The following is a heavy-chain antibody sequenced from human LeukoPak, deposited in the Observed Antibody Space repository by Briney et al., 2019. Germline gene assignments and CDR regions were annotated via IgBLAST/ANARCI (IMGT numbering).Heavy chain of an antibody. D-gene: IGHD6-6*01. CDR2: MNPNSGNT. CDR3: ARGRKGPYSSSLLGY. CDR1: GGTFSSYA. Sequence: ASVKVSCKASGGTFSSYAISWVRQATGQGLEWMGWMNPNSGNTGYAQKFQGRVTMTRNTSISTAYMELSSLRSEDTAVYYCARGRKGPYSSSLLGYWGQGTLVTVSS. V-gene: IGHV1-8*02. J-gene: IGHJ4*02.